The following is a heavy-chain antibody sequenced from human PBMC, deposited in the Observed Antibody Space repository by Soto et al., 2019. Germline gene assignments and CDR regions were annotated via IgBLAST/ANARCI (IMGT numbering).Heavy chain of an antibody. D-gene: IGHD1-1*01. Sequence: QVQLQESGPGLVKPSQTLSLTCTVSGGSISSGGYYWSWISQHPGKGLEWIGYIYYSGSTYYNPSLKSRVTTSVDTSKNQFALKLRSVTAAYTAVYYCARVDTGSNSVDYWGQGTLVTVS. V-gene: IGHV4-31*03. CDR2: IYYSGST. CDR1: GGSISSGGYY. CDR3: ARVDTGSNSVDY. J-gene: IGHJ4*02.